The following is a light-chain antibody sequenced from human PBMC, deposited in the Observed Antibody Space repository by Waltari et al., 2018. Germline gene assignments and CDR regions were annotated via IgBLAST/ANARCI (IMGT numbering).Light chain of an antibody. CDR3: QQYNNWPPA. V-gene: IGKV3-15*01. Sequence: ETVMTQSPPTLSVSPGERAALSCRASESVSTNLAWYQQKPGQAPRVIISDASTRATGVPARFSDSGSGTEFTLTISSLQSEDFAVYYCQQYNNWPPAFGQGTKVDFK. CDR1: ESVSTN. J-gene: IGKJ1*01. CDR2: DAS.